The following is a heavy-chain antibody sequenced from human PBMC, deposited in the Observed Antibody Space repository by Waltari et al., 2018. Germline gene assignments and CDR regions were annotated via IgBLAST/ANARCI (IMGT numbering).Heavy chain of an antibody. CDR3: ARPPPSPGMDV. Sequence: EVQLVESGGGLVQPGGSLRLSCAASGFPFSSYWMSWVRQAPGKGLEWVANIKQDGSEKYYVDSVKGRFTISRDNAKNSLYLQMNSLRAEDTAVYYCARPPPSPGMDVWGQGTTVTVSS. CDR1: GFPFSSYW. J-gene: IGHJ6*02. CDR2: IKQDGSEK. V-gene: IGHV3-7*01.